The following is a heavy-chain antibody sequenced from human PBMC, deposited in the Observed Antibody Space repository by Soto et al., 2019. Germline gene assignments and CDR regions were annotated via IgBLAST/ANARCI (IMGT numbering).Heavy chain of an antibody. V-gene: IGHV1-69*01. Sequence: VQLVQSGAEVKQPGSSVKVSCKASGGTFSSYIVTWVRQAPGQGLEWMGGFVPIVGTTDYSQNFQGRLTITADESATTGYMELSSLTSDDTARYYCAIGSTYSGEFEFWGQGTLVTVSS. CDR3: AIGSTYSGEFEF. D-gene: IGHD1-26*01. CDR1: GGTFSSYI. J-gene: IGHJ4*02. CDR2: FVPIVGTT.